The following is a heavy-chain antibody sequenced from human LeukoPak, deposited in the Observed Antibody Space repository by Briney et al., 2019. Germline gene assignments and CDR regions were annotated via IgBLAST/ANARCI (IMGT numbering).Heavy chain of an antibody. D-gene: IGHD6-19*01. J-gene: IGHJ4*02. CDR2: MSFDGGNE. CDR3: ARDGAPYSSGWYLDH. V-gene: IGHV3-30*04. Sequence: GGSLRLSCAASGFTFSSYAMYWVRQAPGKGLEWVAFMSFDGGNEYYADSVKGRFTISRDNSKNTLYMRMNSLRAEDTAVHYCARDGAPYSSGWYLDHWGQGALVTVSS. CDR1: GFTFSSYA.